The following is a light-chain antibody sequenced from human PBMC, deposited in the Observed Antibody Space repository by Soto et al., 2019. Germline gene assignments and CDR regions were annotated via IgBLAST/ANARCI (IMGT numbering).Light chain of an antibody. CDR2: DVN. J-gene: IGLJ3*02. Sequence: QSAPTQSASVSGSPGQSITISCTGASSDVGYSNHVSWYQHHPGKVPKLIIYDVNNRPSGVSDRFSGSKSGNTASLTISGLQSEDDGDYYCSSYTSSDTLVFGGGTKLTVL. V-gene: IGLV2-14*03. CDR3: SSYTSSDTLV. CDR1: SSDVGYSNH.